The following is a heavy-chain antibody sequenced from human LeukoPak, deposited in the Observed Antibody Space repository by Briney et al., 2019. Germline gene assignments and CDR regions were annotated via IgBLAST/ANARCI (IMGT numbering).Heavy chain of an antibody. CDR2: IKQDGSEK. CDR3: ARDRYYDSSGYYTPLLDYYYMDV. V-gene: IGHV3-7*01. J-gene: IGHJ6*03. CDR1: GFTFSSYW. Sequence: GGSLRLSCAASGFTFSSYWMSWVRQAPGKGLEWVANIKQDGSEKYYVDSVKGRFTISRDNAKNSLYLQMNSLRAEDTAVYYCARDRYYDSSGYYTPLLDYYYMDVWGKGTTVTVSS. D-gene: IGHD3-22*01.